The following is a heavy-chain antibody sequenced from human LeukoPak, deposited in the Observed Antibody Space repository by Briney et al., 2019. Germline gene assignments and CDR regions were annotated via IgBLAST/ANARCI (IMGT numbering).Heavy chain of an antibody. J-gene: IGHJ4*02. CDR2: ISSDGSIT. Sequence: GGSLRLSCAASGFAFSTYWMHWVRQAPGKGLVWVSRISSDGSITSYADSVKGRFTISRDNAKNTLYLQMNSLRAEDTAVYYCARGGGDMVRGVIYLYYFDYWGQGTLVTVSS. D-gene: IGHD3-10*01. V-gene: IGHV3-74*01. CDR1: GFAFSTYW. CDR3: ARGGGDMVRGVIYLYYFDY.